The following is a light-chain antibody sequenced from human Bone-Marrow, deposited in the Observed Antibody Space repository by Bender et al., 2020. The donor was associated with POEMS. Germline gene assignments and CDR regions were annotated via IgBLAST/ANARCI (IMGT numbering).Light chain of an antibody. V-gene: IGLV3-21*01. Sequence: SYVLTQPPSVSVAPGKTATISCGGDNIQTKSVHWYQQKAGQAPLLVIYDDKDRPSGIPERMSGSNSGGTATLTISGTQAMDEADYYCQAWDKNAVIFGRGTKLTVL. CDR2: DDK. CDR1: NIQTKS. J-gene: IGLJ2*01. CDR3: QAWDKNAVI.